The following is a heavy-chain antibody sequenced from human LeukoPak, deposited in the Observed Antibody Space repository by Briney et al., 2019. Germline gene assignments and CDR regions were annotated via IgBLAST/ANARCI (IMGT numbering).Heavy chain of an antibody. D-gene: IGHD1-26*01. CDR3: ARQPSGTYSFDI. Sequence: SETLSLTCTVSGGSISRGGDYWTWIRQHPGKGLEWIGNTYYGGNTYYNPSLKSRGTISVDTSKNQFSLQVSSVTAADTAAYFCARQPSGTYSFDIWGQGTMVTVSS. J-gene: IGHJ3*02. CDR1: GGSISRGGDY. V-gene: IGHV4-31*03. CDR2: TYYGGNT.